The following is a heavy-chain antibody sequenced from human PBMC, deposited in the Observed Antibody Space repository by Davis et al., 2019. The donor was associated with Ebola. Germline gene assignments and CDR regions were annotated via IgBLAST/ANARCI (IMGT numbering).Heavy chain of an antibody. Sequence: GGSLRLSCVGSGFNFDDYGMSWVRQVPGKGLEWVSSITGSSTYIEYADSVKGRFIISRDNSKNSLYLQMNSLRAEDTAVYYCANTKAYSSGFEDWGQGTVVTVSS. J-gene: IGHJ4*02. CDR2: ITGSSTYI. V-gene: IGHV3-21*01. D-gene: IGHD6-25*01. CDR3: ANTKAYSSGFED. CDR1: GFNFDDYG.